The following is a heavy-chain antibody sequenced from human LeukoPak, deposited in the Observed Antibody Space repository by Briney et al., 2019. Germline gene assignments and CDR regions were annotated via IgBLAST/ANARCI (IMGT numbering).Heavy chain of an antibody. CDR2: IKSKADGGTT. CDR1: GFTFTSAW. Sequence: TGGSLRLSCAASGFTFTSAWLSWVRQAPGKGLEWVGRIKSKADGGTTDYAAPVKGRFTISRDDSKNTLYLQMNSLKTEDTAVYYCTTSITMIVVGNAFDIWGQGTMVTVSS. CDR3: TTSITMIVVGNAFDI. J-gene: IGHJ3*02. D-gene: IGHD3-22*01. V-gene: IGHV3-15*01.